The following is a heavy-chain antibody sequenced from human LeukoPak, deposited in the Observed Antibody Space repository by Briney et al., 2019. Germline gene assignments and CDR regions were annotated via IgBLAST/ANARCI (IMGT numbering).Heavy chain of an antibody. Sequence: ASVTVSCKASGYTFTVFYMHWVRQAPGQGLEWMGRINTNSGDTVYAQKFQGRVTMPRDTSISTAYMELSSLRSDDTAVYYCARDPATVVYFDYWGQGTLVTVSS. CDR3: ARDPATVVYFDY. CDR1: GYTFTVFY. D-gene: IGHD4-23*01. CDR2: INTNSGDT. V-gene: IGHV1-2*06. J-gene: IGHJ4*02.